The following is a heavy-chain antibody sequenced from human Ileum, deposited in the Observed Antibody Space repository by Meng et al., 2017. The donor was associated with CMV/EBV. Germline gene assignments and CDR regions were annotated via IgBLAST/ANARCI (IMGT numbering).Heavy chain of an antibody. CDR2: INHSGST. D-gene: IGHD3-3*01. Sequence: AVYGGCFSGYYWSWIRQPPGKGLEWIGEINHSGSTNYNPSLKSRVTISVDTSKNQFSLKLSSVTAADTAVYYCARWTIFGVVPLRYWGQGTLVTVSS. V-gene: IGHV4-34*01. CDR1: GGCFSGYY. CDR3: ARWTIFGVVPLRY. J-gene: IGHJ4*02.